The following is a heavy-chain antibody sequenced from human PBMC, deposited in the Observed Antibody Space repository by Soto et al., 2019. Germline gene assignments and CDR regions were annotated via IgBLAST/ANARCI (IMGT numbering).Heavy chain of an antibody. Sequence: QVQLVQSGAEVKKPGASVKVSCKASGYTFTSYDINWVRQATGQGLEWMGWMNPNSGNTGYAQKFQGRVSMTRNTSISTTYMELSSLRSEDAAVYYCAILWFGELTNNWFDPWGQGTLVNVSS. CDR3: AILWFGELTNNWFDP. D-gene: IGHD3-10*01. CDR1: GYTFTSYD. CDR2: MNPNSGNT. V-gene: IGHV1-8*01. J-gene: IGHJ5*02.